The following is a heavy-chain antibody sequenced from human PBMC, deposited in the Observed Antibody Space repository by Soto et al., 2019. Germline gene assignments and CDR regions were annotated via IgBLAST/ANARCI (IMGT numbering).Heavy chain of an antibody. CDR3: ARGQYYFDS. CDR1: GYTFINYG. D-gene: IGHD4-4*01. CDR2: ISGYNGNT. J-gene: IGHJ4*02. Sequence: QVQLVQSGAVVKKPGASVKVSCKASGYTFINYGISWVRQAPGQGLEWMGGISGYNGNTDYAPKLQGRLTMTTDTSTNTAYMELRGLRSDDTAVYSCARGQYYFDSWGQGTLVIVSP. V-gene: IGHV1-18*01.